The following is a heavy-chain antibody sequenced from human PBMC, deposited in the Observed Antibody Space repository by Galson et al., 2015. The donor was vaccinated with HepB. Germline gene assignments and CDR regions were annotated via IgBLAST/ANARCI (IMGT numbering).Heavy chain of an antibody. D-gene: IGHD6-13*01. J-gene: IGHJ6*03. CDR3: AKDWYSSSWQGRWYYYYYMDV. V-gene: IGHV3-9*01. Sequence: SLRLSCAASGFTFDDYAMHWVRQAPGKGLEWVSGISWNSGSIGYADSVKGRFTISRDNAKNSLYLQMNSLRAEDTALYYCAKDWYSSSWQGRWYYYYYMDVWGKGTTVTVSS. CDR2: ISWNSGSI. CDR1: GFTFDDYA.